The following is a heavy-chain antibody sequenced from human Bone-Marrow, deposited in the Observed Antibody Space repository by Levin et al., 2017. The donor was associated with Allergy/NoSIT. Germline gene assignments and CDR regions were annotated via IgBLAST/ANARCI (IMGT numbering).Heavy chain of an antibody. Sequence: GESLKISCKASGYPFINYGFSWMRQAPGQGLEWMGWIRVNNNYTNYAQKFQDRLTMTTDTSTSTANMELRSLRSDDTAVYYCASELELAAYDAFVIWGQGTMVTVSS. V-gene: IGHV1-18*01. J-gene: IGHJ3*02. D-gene: IGHD1-26*01. CDR2: IRVNNNYT. CDR1: GYPFINYG. CDR3: ASELELAAYDAFVI.